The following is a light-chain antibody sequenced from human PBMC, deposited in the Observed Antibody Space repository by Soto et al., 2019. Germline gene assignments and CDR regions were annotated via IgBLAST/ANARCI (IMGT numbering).Light chain of an antibody. CDR1: QSINTF. CDR3: QQSYYIPWT. J-gene: IGKJ1*01. Sequence: DIQMTQSPASLSASVGDTVTITCRGSQSINTFLSWYRHKPGKAPELLIYGASTLQIGVPSRFSGSGYGTEFTLTISSLQSEDFATYYCQQSYYIPWTFGQGTKVEVK. V-gene: IGKV1-39*01. CDR2: GAS.